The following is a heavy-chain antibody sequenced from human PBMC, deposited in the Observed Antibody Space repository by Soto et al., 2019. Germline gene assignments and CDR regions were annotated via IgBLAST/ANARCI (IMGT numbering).Heavy chain of an antibody. CDR3: ARASRGAAAGTPSGMDV. CDR2: ISSSSSYI. D-gene: IGHD6-13*01. J-gene: IGHJ6*02. Sequence: GGSLRPSCAASGFTFSSYSMNWARQAPGKGLEWVSSISSSSSYIYYADSVKGRFTISRDNAKNSLYLQMNSLRAEDTAVYYCARASRGAAAGTPSGMDVWGQGTTVTVSS. V-gene: IGHV3-21*01. CDR1: GFTFSSYS.